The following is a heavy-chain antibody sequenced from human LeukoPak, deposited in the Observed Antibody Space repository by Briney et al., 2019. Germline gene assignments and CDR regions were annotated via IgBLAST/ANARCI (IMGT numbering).Heavy chain of an antibody. J-gene: IGHJ4*02. CDR1: GDSISSGGYS. Sequence: SQTLSLTCTVSGDSISSGGYSWSWIRQPPGKGLEWIGYIYHIGYISQSGNIYQNPSLKSRVTISLDTSRNQFSLKLSSVTAADTAVYYCARVRYGYSYGQLNGLPVYFDYWGQGTLVTVSS. CDR3: ARVRYGYSYGQLNGLPVYFDY. V-gene: IGHV4-30-2*01. CDR2: ISQSGNI. D-gene: IGHD5-18*01.